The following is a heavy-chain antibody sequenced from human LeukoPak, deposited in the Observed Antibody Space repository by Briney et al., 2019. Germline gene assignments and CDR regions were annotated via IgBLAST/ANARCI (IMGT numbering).Heavy chain of an antibody. CDR1: GYTFTGYY. J-gene: IGHJ4*02. CDR3: ARYRATALSYYFDY. CDR2: INPNSGGT. V-gene: IGHV1-2*02. Sequence: ASVKVSCKASGYTFTGYYMHWVRQAPGQGLEWMGWINPNSGGTNYAQKFQGRVTMTRDTSISTAYMELSRLRSDDTAVYYCARYRATALSYYFDYWGQGTLVTVSS. D-gene: IGHD2/OR15-2a*01.